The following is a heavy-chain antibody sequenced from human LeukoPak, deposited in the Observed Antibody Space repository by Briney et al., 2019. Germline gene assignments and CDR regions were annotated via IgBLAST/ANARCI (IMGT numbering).Heavy chain of an antibody. CDR2: ISSSSSYI. V-gene: IGHV3-21*01. CDR3: ARDRRFIAVAMLAFDI. CDR1: GFTFSSYS. D-gene: IGHD6-19*01. J-gene: IGHJ3*02. Sequence: GGSLRLSCAASGFTFSSYSMNWVRQAPGKGLEWVSSISSSSSYIYYADSVKGRFTISRDNAKNSLYLQMNSLRAEDTAVYYCARDRRFIAVAMLAFDIWGQGTMVTVSS.